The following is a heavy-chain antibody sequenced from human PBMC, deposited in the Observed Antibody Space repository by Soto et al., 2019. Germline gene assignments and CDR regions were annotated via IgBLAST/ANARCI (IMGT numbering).Heavy chain of an antibody. CDR3: ARGLYYYDSSGYYNDY. J-gene: IGHJ4*02. CDR2: ISYDGSNK. D-gene: IGHD3-22*01. CDR1: GITFSSYA. Sequence: GGSLRLSCAASGITFSSYAMHWVRQAPGKGLEWVAVISYDGSNKYYADSVKGRFTISRDNSKNTLYLQMNSLRAEDTAVYYCARGLYYYDSSGYYNDYWGQGTLVTVSS. V-gene: IGHV3-30-3*01.